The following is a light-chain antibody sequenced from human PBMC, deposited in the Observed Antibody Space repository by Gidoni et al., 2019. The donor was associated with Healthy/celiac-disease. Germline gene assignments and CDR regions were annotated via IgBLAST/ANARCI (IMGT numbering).Light chain of an antibody. J-gene: IGKJ4*01. V-gene: IGKV1-39*01. CDR2: AAS. CDR3: QQSYSTPLT. CDR1: QSISSY. Sequence: DIQMTQSPSSLSASVGDRVTITCRASQSISSYLNGYQQKPGKAPKLLIYAASSLQSGVPSRFSGSGSGTDFTLTISRLQPEDFATYSCQQSYSTPLTFGGGTKVEIK.